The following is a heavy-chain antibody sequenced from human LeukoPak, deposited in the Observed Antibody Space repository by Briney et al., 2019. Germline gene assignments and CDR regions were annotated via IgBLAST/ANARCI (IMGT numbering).Heavy chain of an antibody. Sequence: GGSLRLSCAASGFTFSSYGMHWVRQAPGKGLEWVAVISYDGSNKYYADSVKGRFTISRDNSKNTLYLQMNSLRAEDTAVYYCARELAWTVTMKPLDYWGQGTLVTVSS. CDR1: GFTFSSYG. J-gene: IGHJ4*02. D-gene: IGHD4-17*01. CDR2: ISYDGSNK. CDR3: ARELAWTVTMKPLDY. V-gene: IGHV3-30*03.